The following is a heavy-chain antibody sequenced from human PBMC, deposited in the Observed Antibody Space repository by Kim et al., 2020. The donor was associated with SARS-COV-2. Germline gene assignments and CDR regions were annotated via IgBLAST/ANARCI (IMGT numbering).Heavy chain of an antibody. CDR3: ARELGYNWNDQAFDI. Sequence: SETLSLTCTVSGGSISSYYWSWIRQPPGKGLEWIGYIYYSGSTNYNPSLKSRVTISVDTSKNQFSLKLSSVTAADTAVYYCARELGYNWNDQAFDIWGQGTMVPVSS. CDR1: GGSISSYY. V-gene: IGHV4-59*13. J-gene: IGHJ3*02. D-gene: IGHD1-20*01. CDR2: IYYSGST.